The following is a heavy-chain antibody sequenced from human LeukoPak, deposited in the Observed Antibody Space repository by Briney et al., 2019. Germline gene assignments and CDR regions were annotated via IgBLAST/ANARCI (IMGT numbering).Heavy chain of an antibody. CDR3: ERRRLWLPNDY. D-gene: IGHD5-18*01. J-gene: IGHJ4*02. V-gene: IGHV4-34*01. CDR1: GGSFSGYY. CDR2: INHSGST. Sequence: LETLSLTCAVYGGSFSGYYWSWIRQPPGKGLEWIGEINHSGSTNYNPSLKSRVTISVDTSKNQFSLKLSSVTAADTAVYYCERRRLWLPNDYWGQGTLVTVSS.